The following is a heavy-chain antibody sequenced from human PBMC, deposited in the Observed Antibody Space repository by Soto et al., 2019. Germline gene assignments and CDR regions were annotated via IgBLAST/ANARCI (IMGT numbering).Heavy chain of an antibody. CDR2: IYYSGST. J-gene: IGHJ5*02. D-gene: IGHD3-22*01. V-gene: IGHV4-39*01. CDR1: GGSISSSSYY. Sequence: QLQLQESGPGLVKPSETLSLTCTVSGGSISSSSYYWGWIRQPPGKGLEWIGSIYYSGSTYYTPSLKSRVTIPVDTSKNKFSLRLSSVTAADTAVYYCAVGGVYDSSGYAKGYNWFDPWGQGTLVTVSS. CDR3: AVGGVYDSSGYAKGYNWFDP.